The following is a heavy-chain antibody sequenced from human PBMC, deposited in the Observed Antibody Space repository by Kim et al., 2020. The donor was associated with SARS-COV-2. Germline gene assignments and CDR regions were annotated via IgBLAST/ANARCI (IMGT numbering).Heavy chain of an antibody. D-gene: IGHD4-17*01. CDR3: AKSNDYGDPRRPDY. J-gene: IGHJ4*02. V-gene: IGHV1-69*01. Sequence: AQKFQGRVTITADESTSTAYMELSSLRSEDTAVYYCAKSNDYGDPRRPDYWGQGTLVTVSS.